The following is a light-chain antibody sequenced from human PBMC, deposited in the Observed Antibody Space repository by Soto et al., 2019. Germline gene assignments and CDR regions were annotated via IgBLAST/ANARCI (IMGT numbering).Light chain of an antibody. Sequence: EIVLTQSPGILSVSPGERATLSCRASQSVSSDCLAWYRQRPGQAPRLLIYGASTRATGTPDSISGSGSGTDFTLTISRLEPEDFAVYDCQQCGSSRRTFGQGTKVDIK. CDR2: GAS. CDR1: QSVSSDC. J-gene: IGKJ1*01. CDR3: QQCGSSRRT. V-gene: IGKV3-20*01.